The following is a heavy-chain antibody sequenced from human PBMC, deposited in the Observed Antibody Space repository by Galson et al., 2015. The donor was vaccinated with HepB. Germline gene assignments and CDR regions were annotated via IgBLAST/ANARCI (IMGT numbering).Heavy chain of an antibody. CDR1: GFTFSSYS. CDR3: ARAHNPKMATIGGDY. Sequence: SLRLSCAASGFTFSSYSMNWVRQAPGKGLEWVSYISSSSSTIYYADSVKGRFTISRDNAKNSLYLQMNSLRAEDTAVYYCARAHNPKMATIGGDYWGQGTLVTVSS. CDR2: ISSSSSTI. D-gene: IGHD5-24*01. J-gene: IGHJ4*02. V-gene: IGHV3-48*01.